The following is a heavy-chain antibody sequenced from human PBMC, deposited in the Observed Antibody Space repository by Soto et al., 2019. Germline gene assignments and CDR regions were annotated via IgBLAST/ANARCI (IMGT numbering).Heavy chain of an antibody. CDR1: GFTFSTYP. Sequence: PGGSLRLSCAASGFTFSTYPMSWVRQAPGKVLEWVSGMSGIGISTYYTDSVKGRFTISRDNSKNTVFLQMNSLRDEDTAVYYCVKPPVITASYYYYDMDVWGQGTTVTVSS. CDR3: VKPPVITASYYYYDMDV. CDR2: MSGIGIST. D-gene: IGHD4-4*01. V-gene: IGHV3-23*01. J-gene: IGHJ6*02.